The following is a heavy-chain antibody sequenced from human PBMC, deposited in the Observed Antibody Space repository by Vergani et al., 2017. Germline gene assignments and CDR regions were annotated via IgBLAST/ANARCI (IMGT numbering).Heavy chain of an antibody. CDR2: INPSGGST. Sequence: QVQLVQSGAEVKKPGASVKVSCKASGYTFTSYYMHWVRQAPGQGLEWMGIINPSGGSTSYAQKFQGRVTMTRDTSISTAYMELSRLRSDDTAVYYCARGRLITMVRGVMVYYFDYWGQGTLVTVSS. CDR3: ARGRLITMVRGVMVYYFDY. D-gene: IGHD3-10*01. V-gene: IGHV1-46*01. CDR1: GYTFTSYY. J-gene: IGHJ4*02.